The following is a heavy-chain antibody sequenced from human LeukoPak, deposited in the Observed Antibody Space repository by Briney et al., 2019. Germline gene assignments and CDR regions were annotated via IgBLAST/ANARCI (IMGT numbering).Heavy chain of an antibody. V-gene: IGHV3-30-3*01. D-gene: IGHD5-18*01. CDR3: ARDRVQIWSYVGTFDS. CDR2: VSYDGTKI. Sequence: GGSLRLSCATSGFTLTSYTMHWVRQAPGKGLEWVAVVSYDGTKISYADSVKGRFTMSRDISKNTLYLQMNSLEPEDSALYYCARDRVQIWSYVGTFDSWGQGTLVTVSS. J-gene: IGHJ4*02. CDR1: GFTLTSYT.